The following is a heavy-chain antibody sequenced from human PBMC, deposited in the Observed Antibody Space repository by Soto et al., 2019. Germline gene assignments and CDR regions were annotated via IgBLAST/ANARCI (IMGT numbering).Heavy chain of an antibody. V-gene: IGHV3-15*01. J-gene: IGHJ4*02. CDR1: GFTFSNAW. CDR2: IKSKTDGGTT. CDR3: TTRLYYYGSGSYYNAIDY. D-gene: IGHD3-10*01. Sequence: VQLVESGGGLVKPGGSLRLSCAASGFTFSNAWMSWVRQAPGKGLEWVGRIKSKTDGGTTDYAAPVKGRFTISRDDSKNTLYLQMNSLKTEDTAVYYCTTRLYYYGSGSYYNAIDYWGQGTLVTVSS.